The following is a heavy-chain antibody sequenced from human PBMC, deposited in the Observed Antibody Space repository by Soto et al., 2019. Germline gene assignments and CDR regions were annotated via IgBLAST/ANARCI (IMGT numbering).Heavy chain of an antibody. V-gene: IGHV3-30*18. Sequence: QVQLVESGGGVVQPGRSLRLSCAASGFTFSSYGMHWVRQAPGKGLEWVAVISYDGSNKYYADSVKGRFTISRDNSKNTLYLQRDSLRAEDTAVYYCAKGPLDYYCYGTDVWGQGTTVTVSS. CDR1: GFTFSSYG. J-gene: IGHJ6*02. CDR3: AKGPLDYYCYGTDV. CDR2: ISYDGSNK.